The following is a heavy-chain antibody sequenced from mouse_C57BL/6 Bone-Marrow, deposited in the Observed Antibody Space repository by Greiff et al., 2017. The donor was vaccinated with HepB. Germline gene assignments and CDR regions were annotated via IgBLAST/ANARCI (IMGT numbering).Heavy chain of an antibody. CDR3: AREGGWLRQEWFAY. D-gene: IGHD2-2*01. V-gene: IGHV1-52*01. J-gene: IGHJ3*01. Sequence: QVQLQQPGAELVRPGSSVKLSCKASGYTFTSYWMHWVKQRPIQGLEWIGNIDPSDSETHYNQKFKDKATLTVDKSSSTAYMQLSSLTSEDSAVYYCAREGGWLRQEWFAYWGQGTLVTVSA. CDR2: IDPSDSET. CDR1: GYTFTSYW.